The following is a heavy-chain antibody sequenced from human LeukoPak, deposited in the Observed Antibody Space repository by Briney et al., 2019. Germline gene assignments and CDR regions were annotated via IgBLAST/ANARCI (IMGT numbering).Heavy chain of an antibody. CDR1: GFTFSSYA. CDR3: AKFGPAVAATRGGSFDY. V-gene: IGHV3-23*01. Sequence: PGGSLRLSCAASGFTFSSYAVSWVRQAPGKGLEWVSAMSGSGGSTYYADSVKGRFTISRDNSKNTLYLQMNSLRAEDTAVYYCAKFGPAVAATRGGSFDYWGQGTLVTVPS. J-gene: IGHJ4*02. D-gene: IGHD2-15*01. CDR2: MSGSGGST.